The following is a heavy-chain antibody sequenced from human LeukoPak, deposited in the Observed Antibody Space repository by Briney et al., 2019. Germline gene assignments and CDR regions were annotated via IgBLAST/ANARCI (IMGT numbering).Heavy chain of an antibody. CDR2: ISYDGSNK. CDR3: ARDRWYSSSWYENFDY. CDR1: GFTFSSYA. Sequence: GRSLRLSCAASGFTFSSYAMHWVRQAPGKGLEWVAVISYDGSNKYYADSVKGRFTISRDNSKNTLYLQMNSLRAEDTAVYYCARDRWYSSSWYENFDYWGQGTLVTVSS. V-gene: IGHV3-30-3*01. D-gene: IGHD6-13*01. J-gene: IGHJ4*02.